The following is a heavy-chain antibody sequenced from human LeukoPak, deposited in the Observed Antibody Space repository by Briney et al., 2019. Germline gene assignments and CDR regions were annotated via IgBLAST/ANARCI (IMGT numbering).Heavy chain of an antibody. D-gene: IGHD4-17*01. CDR2: IYYSGST. J-gene: IGHJ4*02. V-gene: IGHV4-39*07. CDR3: ASGRATRTTGSLDY. Sequence: SETLSLTCTVSGGSISSSSYYWGWIRQPPGKGLAWIGSIYYSGSTYYNPSLKSRVTISVDTSKNQFSLKLSSVTAADTAVYYCASGRATRTTGSLDYWGQGTLVTVSS. CDR1: GGSISSSSYY.